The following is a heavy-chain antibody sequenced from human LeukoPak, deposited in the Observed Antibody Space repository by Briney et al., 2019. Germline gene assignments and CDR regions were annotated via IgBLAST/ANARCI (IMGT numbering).Heavy chain of an antibody. Sequence: GGSLRLSCAASGFTFSSYGMHWVRQAPGKGLEWVAVISYDGSNKYYADSVKGRFTISRDNSKNTLYLQMNSLRAEDTAVYYCAKEMATTGDYWGQGTLVIVSS. CDR1: GFTFSSYG. V-gene: IGHV3-30*18. J-gene: IGHJ4*02. CDR3: AKEMATTGDY. D-gene: IGHD5-24*01. CDR2: ISYDGSNK.